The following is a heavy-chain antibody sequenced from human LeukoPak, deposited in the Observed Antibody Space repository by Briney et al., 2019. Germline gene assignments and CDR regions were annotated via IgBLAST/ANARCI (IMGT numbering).Heavy chain of an antibody. CDR1: GGCISYYY. CDR3: AREDPQTTVPEGMDV. J-gene: IGHJ6*02. CDR2: NYYSGTT. Sequence: SETLSLTCTVSGGCISYYYWSWIRQSPGKGLEWIGYNYYSGTTNYNPSLKSRVTISVDTSKNQFSLQLRSVTAADTAVYYCAREDPQTTVPEGMDVWGQGTTVTVSS. D-gene: IGHD4-17*01. V-gene: IGHV4-59*01.